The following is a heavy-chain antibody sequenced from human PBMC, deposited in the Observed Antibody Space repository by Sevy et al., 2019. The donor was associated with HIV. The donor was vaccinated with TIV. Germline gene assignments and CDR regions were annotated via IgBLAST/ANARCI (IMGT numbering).Heavy chain of an antibody. J-gene: IGHJ6*02. D-gene: IGHD3-3*01. V-gene: IGHV1-24*01. CDR1: GYTLSKLP. Sequence: ASVKVSCKVSGYTLSKLPMHWVRQAPGKGLELMGGFDPEDGETIYAQKFQGRVTMTEDTSSDTAYMELSSLRSEDTAVYYCATLDFWSDYPFYGVDVWGQGTTVTVSS. CDR2: FDPEDGET. CDR3: ATLDFWSDYPFYGVDV.